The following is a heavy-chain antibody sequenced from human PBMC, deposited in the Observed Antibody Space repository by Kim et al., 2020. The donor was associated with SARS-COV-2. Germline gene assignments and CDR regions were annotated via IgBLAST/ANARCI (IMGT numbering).Heavy chain of an antibody. V-gene: IGHV3-33*01. D-gene: IGHD6-19*01. J-gene: IGHJ5*02. CDR1: GFTFSSYG. CDR2: IWYDGSNK. Sequence: GGSLRLSCAASGFTFSSYGMHWVRQAPGKGLEWVAVIWYDGSNKYYADSVKGRFTISRDNSKNTLYLQMNSLRAEDTAVYYCARESYSSGWNWFDPWGQGTLVTVSS. CDR3: ARESYSSGWNWFDP.